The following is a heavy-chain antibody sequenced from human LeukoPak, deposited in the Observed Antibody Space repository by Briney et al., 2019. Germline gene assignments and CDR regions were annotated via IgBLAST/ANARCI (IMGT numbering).Heavy chain of an antibody. CDR2: ISSISSTI. Sequence: PGGSLRLSCAASGFTFSSYSMNWVRQAPGKGLEWVSYISSISSTIYYADSVKGRFTISRDNAKNSLYLQMNSLTAEDTAVYYCARECGGDCYGGEDAFDFWGQGTMVTVYS. J-gene: IGHJ3*01. CDR1: GFTFSSYS. V-gene: IGHV3-48*01. D-gene: IGHD2-21*01. CDR3: ARECGGDCYGGEDAFDF.